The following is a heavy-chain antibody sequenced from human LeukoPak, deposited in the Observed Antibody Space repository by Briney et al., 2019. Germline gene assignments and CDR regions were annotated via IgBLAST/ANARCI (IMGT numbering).Heavy chain of an antibody. Sequence: GGSLRLSCAASGFTFSSYWMHWVRQVPGKGLVWVSRINGDGGSTSYADSVKGRFTISRDNAKHTLYLQMNSLRAEDTAVYYCARQVYDSSGYYLWYWGQGTLVTVSS. CDR2: INGDGGST. D-gene: IGHD3-22*01. V-gene: IGHV3-74*01. J-gene: IGHJ4*02. CDR1: GFTFSSYW. CDR3: ARQVYDSSGYYLWY.